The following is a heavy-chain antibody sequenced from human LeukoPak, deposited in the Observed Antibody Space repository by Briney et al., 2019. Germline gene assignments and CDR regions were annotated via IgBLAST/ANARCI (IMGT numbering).Heavy chain of an antibody. Sequence: GALRLSCAASGFRLSSYWMHRVRQAPGKGLVWVSRINSDGSTTNYADSVKGRFTISRDNAKNTLYLQMNSLRAEDTAVYYCARRQYRSSWYYFDYWGQGTLVTVSS. J-gene: IGHJ4*02. CDR1: GFRLSSYW. CDR2: INSDGSTT. CDR3: ARRQYRSSWYYFDY. D-gene: IGHD6-13*01. V-gene: IGHV3-74*01.